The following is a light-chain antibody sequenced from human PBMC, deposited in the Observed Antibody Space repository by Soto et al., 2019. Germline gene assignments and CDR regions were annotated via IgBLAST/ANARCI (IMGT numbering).Light chain of an antibody. V-gene: IGKV1-27*01. Sequence: DIQMTQSPSSLSASVGDRVTITCRASQGISNFLAWYQQIPGKVPKLLISAASTLQSGVPSRFSGSGSGTDFILTISSQHHEDVATYYCQKYTNVPTFGGGTKVELK. CDR3: QKYTNVPT. J-gene: IGKJ4*01. CDR2: AAS. CDR1: QGISNF.